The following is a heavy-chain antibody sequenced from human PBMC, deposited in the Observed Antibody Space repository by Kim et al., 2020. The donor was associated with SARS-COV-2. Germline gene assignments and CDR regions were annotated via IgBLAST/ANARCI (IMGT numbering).Heavy chain of an antibody. CDR1: GYTFTSYA. J-gene: IGHJ6*02. CDR3: ARGARLWELFVYYYGMDV. Sequence: ASVKVSCKASGYTFTSYAMNWVRQAPGQGLEWMGWINTNTGNPTYAQGFTGRFVFSLDTSVSTAYLQISSLKAEDTAVYYCARGARLWELFVYYYGMDVWGQGTTVTVSS. CDR2: INTNTGNP. V-gene: IGHV7-4-1*02. D-gene: IGHD1-26*01.